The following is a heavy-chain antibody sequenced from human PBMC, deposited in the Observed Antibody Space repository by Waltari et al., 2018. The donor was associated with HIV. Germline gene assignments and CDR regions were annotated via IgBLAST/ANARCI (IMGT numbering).Heavy chain of an antibody. D-gene: IGHD2-15*01. CDR1: GFTVSSNY. Sequence: EVQLVESGGGLVQPGGSLRLSCAASGFTVSSNYMSWVRQAPGKGLEWVSVIYSGGSTYYADSVKGRFTISRDNSKNTLYLQMNSLRAEDTAVYYCARDQVGVIAATLKYYGMDVWGQGTTVTVSS. CDR2: IYSGGST. V-gene: IGHV3-66*02. J-gene: IGHJ6*02. CDR3: ARDQVGVIAATLKYYGMDV.